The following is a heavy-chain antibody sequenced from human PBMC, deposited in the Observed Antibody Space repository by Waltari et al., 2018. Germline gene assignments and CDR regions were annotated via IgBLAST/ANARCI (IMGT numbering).Heavy chain of an antibody. CDR2: IYYSGST. CDR1: GGSISSHY. Sequence: QVQLQESGPGLVKPSETLSLTCTVSGGSISSHYWRWIRQPPGKGLEWIGYIYYSGSTNYNPSLKSRVTISVDTSKNQFSLKLSSVTAADTAVYYCASSPDIVGAAFDYWGQGTLVTVSS. V-gene: IGHV4-59*11. D-gene: IGHD1-26*01. J-gene: IGHJ4*02. CDR3: ASSPDIVGAAFDY.